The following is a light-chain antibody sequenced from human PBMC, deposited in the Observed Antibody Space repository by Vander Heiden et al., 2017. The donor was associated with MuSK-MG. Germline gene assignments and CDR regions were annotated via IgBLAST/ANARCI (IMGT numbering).Light chain of an antibody. Sequence: SSELTQDPAVSVALGQTVRISCRGDSLRSYYATWYQQRPGQAPLLGSWVSNNRPSGIPDRFSGSTSGNTAYLTINGAQAEDEADEDCHSRVSSADHLCLFGGGTKLTVL. CDR2: VSN. CDR1: SLRSYY. CDR3: HSRVSSADHLCL. J-gene: IGLJ2*01. V-gene: IGLV3-19*01.